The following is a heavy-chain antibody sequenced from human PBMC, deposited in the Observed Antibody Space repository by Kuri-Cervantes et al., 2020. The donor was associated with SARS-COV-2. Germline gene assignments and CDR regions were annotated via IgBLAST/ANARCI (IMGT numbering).Heavy chain of an antibody. V-gene: IGHV3-23*01. D-gene: IGHD3-22*01. Sequence: GGSLRLSCAASGFTFSSYAMSWVRQAPGKGLEWVSAISGSGGSTYYADSVKGRFTISRDNSKNTLYLQMNRLRAEDTAVYYCAKDYYDSSGYYYTSGDYWGQGTLVTVSS. CDR3: AKDYYDSSGYYYTSGDY. J-gene: IGHJ4*02. CDR2: ISGSGGST. CDR1: GFTFSSYA.